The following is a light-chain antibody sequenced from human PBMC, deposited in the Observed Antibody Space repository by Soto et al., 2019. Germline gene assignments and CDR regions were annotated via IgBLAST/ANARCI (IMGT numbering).Light chain of an antibody. J-gene: IGKJ2*01. CDR1: QDISNS. CDR3: QQSYSTPYT. V-gene: IGKV1-39*01. Sequence: DIQMTQTPPSLSLSVGDRVTITCRASQDISNSLNWYQQKPGKSPRALIYGASSLERGVPSRFNGHGSGTDFTLPISSLQPEDFATYFCQQSYSTPYTFGQGTSLRIK. CDR2: GAS.